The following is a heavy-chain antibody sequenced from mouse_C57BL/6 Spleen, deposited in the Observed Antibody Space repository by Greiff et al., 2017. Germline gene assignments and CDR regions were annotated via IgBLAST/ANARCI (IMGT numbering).Heavy chain of an antibody. CDR1: GYAFSSSW. D-gene: IGHD2-1*01. CDR2: IYPGDGDT. Sequence: QVQLQQSGPELVKPGASVKISCKASGYAFSSSWMNWVKQRPGKGLEWIGRIYPGDGDTNYNGKFKGKATLTADKSSSTAYMQLSSLTSEDSAVYFCAREVYGNYAIDYWGQGTSVTVSS. CDR3: AREVYGNYAIDY. J-gene: IGHJ4*01. V-gene: IGHV1-82*01.